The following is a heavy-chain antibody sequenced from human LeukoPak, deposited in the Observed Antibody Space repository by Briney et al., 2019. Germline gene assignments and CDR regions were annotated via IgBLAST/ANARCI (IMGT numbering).Heavy chain of an antibody. CDR1: GFTFSSYE. D-gene: IGHD3-10*01. Sequence: GSLRLSCAASGFTFSSYEMNWVRQAPGKGLEWIGYIYYSGSTNYNPSLKSRVTISVDTSKNQFSLKLSSVTAADTAVYYCARDTMVRGVISGYFDYWGQGTLVTVSS. V-gene: IGHV4-59*01. J-gene: IGHJ4*02. CDR3: ARDTMVRGVISGYFDY. CDR2: IYYSGST.